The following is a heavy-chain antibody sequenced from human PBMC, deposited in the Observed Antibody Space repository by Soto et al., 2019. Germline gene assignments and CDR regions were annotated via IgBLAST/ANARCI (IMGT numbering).Heavy chain of an antibody. V-gene: IGHV3-30*18. CDR2: ISYDGSNK. Sequence: QVQLVESGGGVVQPGRSLRLSCAASGFTFSSYGMHWVRQAPGKGLEWVAVISYDGSNKYYADSVKGRFTISRDNSKNTLYLQVNSLRAEDTAVYYCAKGLFGEPDRLDYWGQGTLVTVSS. CDR1: GFTFSSYG. CDR3: AKGLFGEPDRLDY. J-gene: IGHJ4*02. D-gene: IGHD3-10*02.